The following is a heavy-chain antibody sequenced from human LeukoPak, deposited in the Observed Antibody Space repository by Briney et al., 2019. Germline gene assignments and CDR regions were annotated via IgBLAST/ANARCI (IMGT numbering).Heavy chain of an antibody. CDR3: AKGEVTIFGEFIDNYHYYGMDV. J-gene: IGHJ6*02. V-gene: IGHV4-30-4*01. D-gene: IGHD3-3*01. CDR2: IFYTGRT. CDR1: GGSISSGDYY. Sequence: SETLSLTCTVSGGSISSGDYYWSWVRQPPGKGLEWIGNIFYTGRTESNPSLRSRLTMSVDTSKNQFSLKLTSVPAADTAVYYCAKGEVTIFGEFIDNYHYYGMDVWGQGTTVTVSS.